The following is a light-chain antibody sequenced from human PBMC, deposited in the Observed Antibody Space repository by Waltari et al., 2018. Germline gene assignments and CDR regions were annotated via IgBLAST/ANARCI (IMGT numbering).Light chain of an antibody. V-gene: IGKV1-39*01. CDR2: ASS. J-gene: IGKJ2*01. CDR1: QSISTY. CDR3: QQSYSTPRT. Sequence: DIQMTQSPSSLSTSVGDRVTITCRASQSISTYLNWYQQTPGKAPKLLIYASSSLQSGVQSRFSGSGSGTDFTLTISSLQPEDFVTYYCQQSYSTPRTFGQGTRLEIK.